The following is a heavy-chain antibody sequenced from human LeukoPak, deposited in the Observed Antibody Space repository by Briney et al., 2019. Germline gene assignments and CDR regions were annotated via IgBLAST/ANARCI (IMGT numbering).Heavy chain of an antibody. D-gene: IGHD3-9*01. J-gene: IGHJ4*02. Sequence: GASVTVSCKASGYTFTSYGISWVRQAPGQGLEWMGWISAYNGNTNYAQKLQGRVTMTTDTSTSTAYMELRSLRSDDTAVYYCARDLTTLRYFDWLLSAPQFDYWGQGTLVTVSS. CDR3: ARDLTTLRYFDWLLSAPQFDY. CDR1: GYTFTSYG. V-gene: IGHV1-18*01. CDR2: ISAYNGNT.